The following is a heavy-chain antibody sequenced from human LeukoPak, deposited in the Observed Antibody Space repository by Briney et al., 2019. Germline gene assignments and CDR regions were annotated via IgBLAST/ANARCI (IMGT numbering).Heavy chain of an antibody. CDR1: GFTVSSNY. Sequence: GGSLRLSCAASGFTVSSNYMSWVRQAPGKGLEWVSYISSSSSTIYYADSVKGRFTISRDNAKNSLYLQMNSLRAEDTAAYYCARGLPYGNFDYWGQGTLVTVSS. CDR3: ARGLPYGNFDY. V-gene: IGHV3-48*04. J-gene: IGHJ4*02. CDR2: ISSSSSTI. D-gene: IGHD3-10*01.